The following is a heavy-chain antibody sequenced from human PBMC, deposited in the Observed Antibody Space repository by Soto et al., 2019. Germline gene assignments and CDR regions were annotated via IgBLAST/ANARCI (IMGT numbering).Heavy chain of an antibody. CDR3: ARQTDFFAGDYDFWSGYYAWGDYYYYYMDV. D-gene: IGHD3-3*01. CDR2: IYYSGST. Sequence: SETLSLTCTVSGGSISSYYWSWIRQPPGKGLEWIGYIYYSGSTNYNPSLKSRVTISVDTSKNQFSLKLSSVTAADTAVYYCARQTDFFAGDYDFWSGYYAWGDYYYYYMDVWGKGTTVTVSS. CDR1: GGSISSYY. J-gene: IGHJ6*03. V-gene: IGHV4-59*08.